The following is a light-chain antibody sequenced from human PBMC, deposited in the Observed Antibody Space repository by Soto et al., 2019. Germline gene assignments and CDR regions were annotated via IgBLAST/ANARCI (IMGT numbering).Light chain of an antibody. CDR2: WAS. Sequence: DIVMTQSPDSLAVSLGERATINCKSSQKVLYSSNNKNYLAWYQQKPGQPPKLLIYWASTRESRVPDRFSGSGSGTEFTLTISSLQAEDVAVYYCQQYYSTPWTLGQGTKVEIK. CDR3: QQYYSTPWT. J-gene: IGKJ1*01. CDR1: QKVLYSSNNKNY. V-gene: IGKV4-1*01.